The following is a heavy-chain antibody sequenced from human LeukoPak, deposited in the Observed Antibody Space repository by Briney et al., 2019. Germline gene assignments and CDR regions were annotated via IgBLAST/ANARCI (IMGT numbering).Heavy chain of an antibody. Sequence: GGSLRLSCEGSGFNFSSYSMNWVRQAPGKGLEWVSFITGSSRAIYYADSVKGRFIISRDNAKNSVYMQLNSLRAEDTAIYYCARHLVWGGSSSSLGYWGQGTLVTVSS. V-gene: IGHV3-48*01. CDR2: ITGSSRAI. D-gene: IGHD6-6*01. CDR3: ARHLVWGGSSSSLGY. CDR1: GFNFSSYS. J-gene: IGHJ4*02.